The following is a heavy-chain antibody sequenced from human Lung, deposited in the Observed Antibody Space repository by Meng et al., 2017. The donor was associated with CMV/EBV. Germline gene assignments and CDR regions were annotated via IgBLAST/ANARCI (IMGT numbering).Heavy chain of an antibody. CDR1: GYTFTSYG. CDR3: ARNRYCSSTSCYFDY. CDR2: ISAYNGNT. D-gene: IGHD2-2*01. J-gene: IGHJ4*02. V-gene: IGHV1-18*01. Sequence: SVKVSCXASGYTFTSYGISWVRQAPGQGLEWMGWISAYNGNTNYAQKLQGRVTMTTDTSTSTAYMELRSLRSDDTAVYYCARNRYCSSTSCYFDYWGQGTLVTFSS.